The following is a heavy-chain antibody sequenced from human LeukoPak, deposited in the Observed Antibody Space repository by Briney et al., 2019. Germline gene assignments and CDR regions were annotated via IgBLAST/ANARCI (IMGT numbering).Heavy chain of an antibody. J-gene: IGHJ4*02. Sequence: PGGSLRLSCAASGFSFSDYGMHWVRQAPGKGLEWVAVIWYDGTNKYYEDSVKGRFSISRDDSKDTVYLQMNSLRAEDTAVYYCAREGCRTSCPTWGSFDNWGQGTLVTVSS. CDR2: IWYDGTNK. D-gene: IGHD2-2*01. V-gene: IGHV3-33*01. CDR3: AREGCRTSCPTWGSFDN. CDR1: GFSFSDYG.